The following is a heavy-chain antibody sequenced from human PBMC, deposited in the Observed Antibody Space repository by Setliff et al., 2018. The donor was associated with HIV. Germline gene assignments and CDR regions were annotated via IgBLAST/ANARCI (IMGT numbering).Heavy chain of an antibody. CDR3: ARDLGSGTFDY. Sequence: GESLKISCKGSGYKFTTYWIAWVRQMPGKGLEWMGIIYPDDSDTRYSPSFQGRVTISADKSTSTAYLQWSSLKASDTAVYYCARDLGSGTFDYWGQGTLVTVS. CDR2: IYPDDSDT. J-gene: IGHJ4*02. CDR1: GYKFTTYW. V-gene: IGHV5-51*01. D-gene: IGHD1-26*01.